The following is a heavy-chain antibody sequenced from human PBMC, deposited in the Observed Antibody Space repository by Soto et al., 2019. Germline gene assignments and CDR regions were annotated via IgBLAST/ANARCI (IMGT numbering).Heavy chain of an antibody. Sequence: QVQLVQSGAEVKKPGSSVKVSCKASGGTFSSYAISWVRQAPGQGLEWMGGIIPIFGTANYTQKFQGRVTITADESTSTAYMELSSLRSEDMAVYYCARGPLPTVTTSIRLDYLGQGTLVTVSS. CDR2: IIPIFGTA. D-gene: IGHD4-17*01. CDR1: GGTFSSYA. J-gene: IGHJ4*02. V-gene: IGHV1-69*01. CDR3: ARGPLPTVTTSIRLDY.